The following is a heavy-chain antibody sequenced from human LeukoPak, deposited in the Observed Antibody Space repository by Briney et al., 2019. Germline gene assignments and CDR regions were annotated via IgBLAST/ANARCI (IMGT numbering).Heavy chain of an antibody. CDR3: AREGIPGIAVAGDSDAFDI. Sequence: SETLSLTCTVSGGSISSYYWSWIRQPAGKGLEWIGRIYTSGSITYNPSLKSRVTISVDTSKNQFSLKLSSVTAADTAVYYCAREGIPGIAVAGDSDAFDIWGQGTMVTVSS. V-gene: IGHV4-4*07. CDR2: IYTSGSI. J-gene: IGHJ3*02. D-gene: IGHD6-19*01. CDR1: GGSISSYY.